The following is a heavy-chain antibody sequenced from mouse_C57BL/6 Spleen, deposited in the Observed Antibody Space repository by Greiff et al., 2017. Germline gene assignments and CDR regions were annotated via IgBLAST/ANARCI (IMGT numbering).Heavy chain of an antibody. CDR3: ARKYYGNYVGFAY. Sequence: QVHVKQSGPGLVQPSQSLSITCTVSGFSLTSYGVHWVRQSPGKGLEWLGVIWSGGSTDYNAAFISRLSISKDNSKSQVFFKMNSLQADDTAIYYCARKYYGNYVGFAYWGQGTLVTVSA. J-gene: IGHJ3*01. CDR2: IWSGGST. D-gene: IGHD2-1*01. V-gene: IGHV2-2*01. CDR1: GFSLTSYG.